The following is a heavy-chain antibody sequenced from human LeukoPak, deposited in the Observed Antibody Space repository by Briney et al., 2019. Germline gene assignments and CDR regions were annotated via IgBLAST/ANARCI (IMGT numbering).Heavy chain of an antibody. Sequence: ASVKVSCKASGYTFTSYDINWVRQATGQGLEWMGWMNPNSGDTAFAQKFQGRITMTRSTSISTAYMDLSSLRPEDTAVYFCARGLGSYDSSELTWPMISFWGQGTLVTVSS. CDR3: ARGLGSYDSSELTWPMISF. J-gene: IGHJ4*02. V-gene: IGHV1-8*01. CDR2: MNPNSGDT. CDR1: GYTFTSYD. D-gene: IGHD3-22*01.